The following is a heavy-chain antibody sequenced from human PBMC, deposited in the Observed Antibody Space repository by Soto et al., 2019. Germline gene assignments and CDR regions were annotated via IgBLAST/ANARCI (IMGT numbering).Heavy chain of an antibody. CDR3: ARAPWGGDSYGMDV. D-gene: IGHD2-21*02. CDR2: ISSSSSYI. Sequence: EVQLVESGGGLVKPGGSLRLSCAASGFTFSSYSMNWVRQAPGKGLEWVSSISSSSSYIYYADSVKGRFTISRDNAKNSLYLQMNSLRAEDTAVYCWARAPWGGDSYGMDVWGQGTTVTVSS. J-gene: IGHJ6*02. V-gene: IGHV3-21*01. CDR1: GFTFSSYS.